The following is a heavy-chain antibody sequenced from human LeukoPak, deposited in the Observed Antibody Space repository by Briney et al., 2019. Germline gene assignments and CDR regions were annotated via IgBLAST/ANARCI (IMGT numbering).Heavy chain of an antibody. CDR3: ARDRITMVRGLITKNEPYNWFDP. CDR1: GYTFTGYY. Sequence: ASVKVSCKASGYTFTGYYMHWVRQAPGQGLEWMGWINPNSGGTNYAQKFQGRVTLTRDTSISTAYMELSRLRSDDTAVYYCARDRITMVRGLITKNEPYNWFDPWGQGTLVTVSP. CDR2: INPNSGGT. D-gene: IGHD3-10*01. J-gene: IGHJ5*02. V-gene: IGHV1-2*02.